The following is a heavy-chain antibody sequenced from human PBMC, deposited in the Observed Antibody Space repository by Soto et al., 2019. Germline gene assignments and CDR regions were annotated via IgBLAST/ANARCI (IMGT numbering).Heavy chain of an antibody. CDR2: IWYDGSNK. J-gene: IGHJ6*02. Sequence: GSLRLSCAASGFTFSSYGMHWVRQAPGKGLEWVAVIWYDGSNKYYADSVKGRFTISRDNSKNTLYLQMNSLRAEDTAVYYCARDQVDIVVVPAANGYYYYGMDVWGQGTTVTVSS. CDR1: GFTFSSYG. CDR3: ARDQVDIVVVPAANGYYYYGMDV. D-gene: IGHD2-2*03. V-gene: IGHV3-33*01.